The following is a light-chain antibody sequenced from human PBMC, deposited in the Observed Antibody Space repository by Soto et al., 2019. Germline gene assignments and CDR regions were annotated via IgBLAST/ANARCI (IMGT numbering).Light chain of an antibody. CDR1: QSVSSN. J-gene: IGKJ5*01. Sequence: EIVMTQSPGTLYVSPGERATLSCRASQSVSSNLAWYQQKPGQAPRLLISDASTRATGIPARFSGSGSGTEFTLTVSSLQSEDFAVYYCQQYIKWPITFGQGTRLEIK. V-gene: IGKV3-15*01. CDR2: DAS. CDR3: QQYIKWPIT.